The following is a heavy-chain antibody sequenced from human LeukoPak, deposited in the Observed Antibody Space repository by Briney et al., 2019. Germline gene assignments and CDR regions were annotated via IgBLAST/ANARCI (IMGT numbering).Heavy chain of an antibody. J-gene: IGHJ4*02. D-gene: IGHD1-14*01. Sequence: ASVKVSCKTSGYIFDDYDINWVRQATGQGLEWMGWMNPYSGGTGYAQSFQGRVTMTRDTSISTAYMELSSLTSGDTAVYYCARFHRHQLPKSDYWGQGTLVTVSS. CDR1: GYIFDDYD. V-gene: IGHV1-8*01. CDR3: ARFHRHQLPKSDY. CDR2: MNPYSGGT.